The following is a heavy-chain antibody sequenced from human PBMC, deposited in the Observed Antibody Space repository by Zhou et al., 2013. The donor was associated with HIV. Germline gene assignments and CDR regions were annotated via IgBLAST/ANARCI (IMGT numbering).Heavy chain of an antibody. CDR1: GGTFSSYA. Sequence: QVQLVQSGAEVKKPGSSVKVSCKASGGTFSSYAISWVRQAPGQGLEWMGGIIPIFGTANYAQKFQGRVTITTDESTSTAYMELSSLRSEDTAVYYCARDLGGCWAGDCYYGYWGQGNPGSPSPQ. D-gene: IGHD2-21*01. CDR3: ARDLGGCWAGDCYYGY. V-gene: IGHV1-69*05. J-gene: IGHJ4*02. CDR2: IIPIFGTA.